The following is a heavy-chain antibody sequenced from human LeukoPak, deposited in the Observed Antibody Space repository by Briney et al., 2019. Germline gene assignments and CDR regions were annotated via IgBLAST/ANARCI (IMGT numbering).Heavy chain of an antibody. V-gene: IGHV3-21*01. D-gene: IGHD1-26*01. CDR3: ARVVGATGF. J-gene: IGHJ4*02. CDR2: ISSSSSYI. CDR1: GFTFSSYS. Sequence: GGSLRLSCAASGFTFSSYSMNWVRQAPGKGLEWVSSISSSSSYIYYADSVKGRFTISRDNAKNSLYLQMNGLRAEDTAVYYCARVVGATGFWGQGTLVTVSS.